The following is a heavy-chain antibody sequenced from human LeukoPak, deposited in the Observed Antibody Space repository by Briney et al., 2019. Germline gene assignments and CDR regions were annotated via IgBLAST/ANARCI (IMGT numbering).Heavy chain of an antibody. Sequence: SETLSLTCAVSGGSFSGTYLSWLRQPPGKGLEWIGQINHGGSTNHNPSLKNRVTISRHSSPNQISLEMTSVAAADTAVYYCARGRHNGGSESIYNGGWYYFDSWGQGTLVTVST. J-gene: IGHJ4*02. V-gene: IGHV4-34*01. CDR1: GGSFSGTY. CDR2: INHGGST. D-gene: IGHD3-10*01. CDR3: ARGRHNGGSESIYNGGWYYFDS.